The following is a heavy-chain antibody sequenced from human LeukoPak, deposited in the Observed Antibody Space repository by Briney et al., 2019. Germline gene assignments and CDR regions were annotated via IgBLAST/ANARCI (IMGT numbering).Heavy chain of an antibody. J-gene: IGHJ4*02. Sequence: GGSLRLSCAASGFTFSSYSMNWVRQAPGKGLEWVSYISSSSSTIYYADSVKGRFTISRDNAKNSLYLQMNSLRAEDTAVYYCARELEGANFDCWGQGTLVTVSS. D-gene: IGHD3-16*01. CDR2: ISSSSSTI. CDR1: GFTFSSYS. V-gene: IGHV3-48*04. CDR3: ARELEGANFDC.